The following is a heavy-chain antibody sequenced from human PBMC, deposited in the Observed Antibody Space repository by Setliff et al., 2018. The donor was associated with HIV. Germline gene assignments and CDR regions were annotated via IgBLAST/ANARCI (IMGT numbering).Heavy chain of an antibody. V-gene: IGHV3-23*03. CDR2: INSAGSGA. CDR3: VKERRYNWDPPWGYFDY. CDR1: GFMFNDYG. Sequence: PGGSLRLSCVGSGFMFNDYGMSWVRQAPGKGLEWVAGINSAGSGAHFADSVKGRFNISRDNSKKTLYLQMNNLRGEDTALYYCVKERRYNWDPPWGYFDYWGQGALVTVSS. D-gene: IGHD1-20*01. J-gene: IGHJ4*02.